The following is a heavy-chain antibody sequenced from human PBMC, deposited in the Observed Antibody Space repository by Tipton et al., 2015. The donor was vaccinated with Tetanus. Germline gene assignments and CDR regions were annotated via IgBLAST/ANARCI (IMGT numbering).Heavy chain of an antibody. CDR1: GGSISSGGYY. Sequence: LVKPTQTLSLTCTVSGGSISSGGYYRSWIRQLPGKGLEWIGDIYNSGSAYYNPSLKSRVTISVDTSKNQFSLKLNSLTAADTAVYYCARDQARGARGWNYFDYWGQGSLVTVSS. J-gene: IGHJ4*02. V-gene: IGHV4-31*03. CDR3: ARDQARGARGWNYFDY. D-gene: IGHD1-26*01. CDR2: IYNSGSA.